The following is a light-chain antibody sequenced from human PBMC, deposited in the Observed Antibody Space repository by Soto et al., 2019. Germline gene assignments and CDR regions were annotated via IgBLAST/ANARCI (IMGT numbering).Light chain of an antibody. J-gene: IGKJ1*01. CDR3: QQRLNWPWT. V-gene: IGKV3-11*01. CDR2: DTS. Sequence: EIVLTQSPATLSLSPGERATLSCRASQSVGSYLAWYQQKPGQAPRLLIYDTSNRATGIPARFSGSGSGTDFTLTISSLEPEDFVVFYCQQRLNWPWTFGQGTKVEIK. CDR1: QSVGSY.